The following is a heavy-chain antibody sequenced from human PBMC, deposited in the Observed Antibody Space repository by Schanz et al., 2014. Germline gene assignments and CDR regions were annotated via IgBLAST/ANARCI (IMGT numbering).Heavy chain of an antibody. V-gene: IGHV3-23*04. CDR2: ISGSGGST. J-gene: IGHJ4*02. CDR1: GFTFSIYA. CDR3: AKYRGYYRVSGSYRELEY. D-gene: IGHD3-10*01. Sequence: GQLVESGGGLVQPGGSLRLSCSASGFTFSIYAMHWVRQAPGKGLEWVSAISGSGGSTYYADSVKGRFTISRDNSKNTLYLQMNSLRPEDTAVYYCAKYRGYYRVSGSYRELEYWGQGTLVTVSS.